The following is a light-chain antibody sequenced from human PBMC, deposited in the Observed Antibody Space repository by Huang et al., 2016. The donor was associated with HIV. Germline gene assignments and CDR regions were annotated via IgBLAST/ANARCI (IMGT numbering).Light chain of an antibody. Sequence: EIVLTQSPGTLSLSPGERATLSCRASQSVSSDGAWYQQKPGQAPRRLIYGASPRATGIPDRFSGSGSGTDFTLTISRLEPEDFAVYYCQQSDTSPQTFGQGTKLEIK. CDR1: QSVSSD. V-gene: IGKV3-20*01. CDR3: QQSDTSPQT. J-gene: IGKJ2*01. CDR2: GAS.